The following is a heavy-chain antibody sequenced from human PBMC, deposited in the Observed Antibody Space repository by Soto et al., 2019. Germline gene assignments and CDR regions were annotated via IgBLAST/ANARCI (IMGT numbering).Heavy chain of an antibody. Sequence: QVQLQESGPGLVKPSQTLSLTCTVSGGSISSGGYYWSWIRQHPGKGLEWIGYIYYSGSTYYNPSLKSRVTISVDTSKNQFSLKLSSVTAADTAVYYCARDNYCSGGSCYLGFDLWGRGTLVTVSS. CDR2: IYYSGST. V-gene: IGHV4-31*03. CDR1: GGSISSGGYY. D-gene: IGHD2-15*01. J-gene: IGHJ2*01. CDR3: ARDNYCSGGSCYLGFDL.